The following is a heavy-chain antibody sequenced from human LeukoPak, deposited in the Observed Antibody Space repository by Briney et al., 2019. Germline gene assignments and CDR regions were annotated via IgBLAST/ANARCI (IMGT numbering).Heavy chain of an antibody. CDR2: ISGSGGST. J-gene: IGHJ4*02. V-gene: IGHV3-23*01. CDR1: GFTFSSYA. CDR3: AKDYLRGIVATISLGVFDY. Sequence: GGSLRLSCAASGFTFSSYAMSWVRQAPGKGLEWVSAISGSGGSTYYADSVKGRFTISRDNSKNTLYLQMNSLRAEDTAVYYCAKDYLRGIVATISLGVFDYWGQGTLVTVSS. D-gene: IGHD5-12*01.